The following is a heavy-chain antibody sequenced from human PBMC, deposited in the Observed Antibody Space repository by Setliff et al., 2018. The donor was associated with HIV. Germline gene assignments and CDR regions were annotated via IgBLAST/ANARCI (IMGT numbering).Heavy chain of an antibody. V-gene: IGHV4-4*09. J-gene: IGHJ3*02. CDR1: GGSISSYS. D-gene: IGHD2-15*01. CDR2: IYTSGST. Sequence: KTSETLSLTCTVSGGSISSYSWSWIRQPPGKGLEWIGYIYTSGSTNYNPSLKSRVTISLDKSRNQFSLTLGSVTAADTAMYYCAREHCSGGSCNGFDIWGQGTMVTVSS. CDR3: AREHCSGGSCNGFDI.